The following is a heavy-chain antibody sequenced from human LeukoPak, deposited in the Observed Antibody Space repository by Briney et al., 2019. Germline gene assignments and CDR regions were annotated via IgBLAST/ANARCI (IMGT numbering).Heavy chain of an antibody. D-gene: IGHD1-26*01. V-gene: IGHV5-51*01. CDR3: ALRSGTDDAYDI. J-gene: IGHJ3*02. Sequence: GESLKISCKASGYNFLTHCIGWVRQMPGKGLEWMGIIYPSDSDTRYSPSFQGQVTISADKSTTTAYLQWRSLKASDTAMYYCALRSGTDDAYDIWGQGTLVTVSS. CDR2: IYPSDSDT. CDR1: GYNFLTHC.